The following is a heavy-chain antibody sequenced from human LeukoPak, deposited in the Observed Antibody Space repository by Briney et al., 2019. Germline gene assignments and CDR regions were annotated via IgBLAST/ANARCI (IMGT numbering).Heavy chain of an antibody. CDR3: TGNYYGSGSYADFDY. CDR2: IRSTANGYAT. D-gene: IGHD3-10*01. J-gene: IGHJ4*02. V-gene: IGHV3-73*01. CDR1: GFTFSGSA. Sequence: PGGSLRLTCAASGFTFSGSALHWVRQASGKGLEWVGRIRSTANGYATAYAASVKGGFTISRDDSKNTAYLQMDSLKTEDTAVYYCTGNYYGSGSYADFDYWGQGTLVTVSS.